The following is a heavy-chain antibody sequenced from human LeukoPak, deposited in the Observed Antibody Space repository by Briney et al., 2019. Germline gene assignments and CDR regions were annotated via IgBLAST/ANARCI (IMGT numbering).Heavy chain of an antibody. V-gene: IGHV4-39*01. CDR2: IYYSGST. J-gene: IGHJ4*02. CDR3: ASIIAARSFDY. CDR1: GGSISSSSYY. D-gene: IGHD6-6*01. Sequence: PSGTLSLTCTVSGGSISSSSYYWGWIRQPPGKGLEWIGSIYYSGSTYYNPSLKSRVTISVDTSKNQFSLKLSSVTAADTAVYYCASIIAARSFDYWGQGTLVTVSS.